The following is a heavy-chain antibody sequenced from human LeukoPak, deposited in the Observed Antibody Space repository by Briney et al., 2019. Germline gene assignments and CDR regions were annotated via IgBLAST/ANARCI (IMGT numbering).Heavy chain of an antibody. CDR1: GFTFSSYA. V-gene: IGHV3-23*01. D-gene: IGHD3-22*01. CDR2: ISGSGGST. J-gene: IGHJ4*02. Sequence: GGSLRLSCAASGFTFSSYAMSWVRQAPGKGLEWVSAISGSGGSTYYADSVKGRFTISRDNSKNTLYLQMNSLRAEDTAVYYCAKEYQDYYDSSGYPDYWGQGTLVTVSS. CDR3: AKEYQDYYDSSGYPDY.